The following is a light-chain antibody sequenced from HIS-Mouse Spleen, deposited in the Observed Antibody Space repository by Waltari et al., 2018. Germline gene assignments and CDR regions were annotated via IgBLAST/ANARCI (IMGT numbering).Light chain of an antibody. CDR1: ALPKKY. V-gene: IGLV3-10*01. Sequence: SYELTQPPSVSVSPGQTARITCPGDALPKKYSYWYQQKSGQAPVLVIYEDSKRPSGIRERFSGSSSGTMATFTISGAQVEDEADYYCYSTDSSGNHRVFGGGTKLTVL. CDR3: YSTDSSGNHRV. CDR2: EDS. J-gene: IGLJ2*01.